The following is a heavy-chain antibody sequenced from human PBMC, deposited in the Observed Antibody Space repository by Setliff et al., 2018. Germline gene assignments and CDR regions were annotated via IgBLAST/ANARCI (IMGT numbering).Heavy chain of an antibody. CDR1: GFTFSSYG. Sequence: GGSLRLSCAASGFTFSSYGMHWVRQAPGKGLEWVSYISSSGSTIYYADSVKGRFTISRDNAKKSLYLQMNSLRAEDTAVYYCARDRRPFNWGGNDAFDIWGQGTMVTVSS. V-gene: IGHV3-48*04. CDR2: ISSSGSTI. CDR3: ARDRRPFNWGGNDAFDI. D-gene: IGHD7-27*01. J-gene: IGHJ3*02.